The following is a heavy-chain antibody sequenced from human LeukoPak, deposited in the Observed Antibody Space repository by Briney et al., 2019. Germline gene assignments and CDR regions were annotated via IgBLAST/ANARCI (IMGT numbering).Heavy chain of an antibody. J-gene: IGHJ4*02. CDR1: GYTFTGYY. CDR2: INPNSGGT. V-gene: IGHV1-2*02. D-gene: IGHD4-17*01. CDR3: ARDLSELTVTSNFDY. Sequence: GASVKVSCKASGYTFTGYYMHWVRQAPGQGLEWMGWINPNSGGTNYAQKFQGRVTMTRDTSISTAYMELSRLRSDDTAVYYCARDLSELTVTSNFDYWGQGTLVTVSS.